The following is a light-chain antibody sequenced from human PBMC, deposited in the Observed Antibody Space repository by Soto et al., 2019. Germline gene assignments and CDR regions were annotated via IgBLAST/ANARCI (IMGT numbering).Light chain of an antibody. V-gene: IGKV1-9*01. J-gene: IGKJ5*01. CDR2: VAS. Sequence: DIQMPQSPYTLSASLGDRFTITCLASQSISSYLNWYQQKPGKAPNLLIYVASTLQSGVPSRFSGSGSGTEFTLTISSLQPEDFATYYCQQLDSYPLTFCQGARLEIK. CDR3: QQLDSYPLT. CDR1: QSISSY.